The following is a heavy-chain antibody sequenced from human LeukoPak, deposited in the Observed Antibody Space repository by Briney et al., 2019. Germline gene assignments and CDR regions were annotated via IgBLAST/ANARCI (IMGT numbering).Heavy chain of an antibody. CDR3: ARSRYALLPDY. D-gene: IGHD3-22*01. CDR1: GYTFTSYY. CDR2: INPSGGST. V-gene: IGHV1-46*01. Sequence: ASVKVCCKASGYTFTSYYMHWVRQAPGQGLEWMGIINPSGGSTSYAQKFQGRVTMTRDMSTSTVYMELSSLRSEDTAVYYCARSRYALLPDYWGQGTLVTVSS. J-gene: IGHJ4*02.